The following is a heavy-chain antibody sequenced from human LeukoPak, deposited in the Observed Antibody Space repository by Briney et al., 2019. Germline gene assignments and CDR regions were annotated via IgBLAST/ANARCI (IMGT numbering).Heavy chain of an antibody. CDR2: ISDGGGGTT. D-gene: IGHD3-16*02. Sequence: GGSLRHSCAASGIPFTTYAMNCVRQAPGKGLEWVATISDGGGGTTYYADSVSGRFTISRDNSKSTLYMQMNDLRTDDTAVYFCAKDPPEGFNRGYRDDFWGQGTLVAVSA. V-gene: IGHV3-23*01. CDR1: GIPFTTYA. J-gene: IGHJ4*02. CDR3: AKDPPEGFNRGYRDDF.